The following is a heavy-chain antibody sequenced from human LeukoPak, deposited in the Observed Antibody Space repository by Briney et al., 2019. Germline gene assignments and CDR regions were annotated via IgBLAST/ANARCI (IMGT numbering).Heavy chain of an antibody. D-gene: IGHD5-12*01. V-gene: IGHV3-23*01. CDR3: AKSQGVATSKLFDY. CDR2: ISGSGGST. J-gene: IGHJ4*02. Sequence: GGSLRLSCAASGFTFSSYAMSWVRQAPGKGLEWVSAISGSGGSTYYADSVKGRFTISRDNTKNTLYLQMNSLRAEDTAVYYCAKSQGVATSKLFDYWGQGTLVTVSS. CDR1: GFTFSSYA.